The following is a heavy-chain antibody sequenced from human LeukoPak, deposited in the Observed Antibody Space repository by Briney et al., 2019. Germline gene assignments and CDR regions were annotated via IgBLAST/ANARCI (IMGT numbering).Heavy chain of an antibody. CDR2: ISYDGTNK. CDR3: ARSNYYDSRSWGFDI. V-gene: IGHV3-30*03. Sequence: EGSLRLSCAASGFTFSSYWMSWVRQAPGKGLEWVTIISYDGTNKYYADSVKGRFTISRDNSKNTLFLQMNSLRAEDTAVYYCARSNYYDSRSWGFDIWGQGTMVTVSS. J-gene: IGHJ3*02. CDR1: GFTFSSYW. D-gene: IGHD3-22*01.